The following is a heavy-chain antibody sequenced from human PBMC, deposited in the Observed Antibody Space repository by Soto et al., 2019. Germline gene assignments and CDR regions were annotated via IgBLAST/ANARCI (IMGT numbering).Heavy chain of an antibody. CDR3: AAYNSTLGTFDI. CDR2: IFTSGST. D-gene: IGHD6-13*01. J-gene: IGHJ3*02. V-gene: IGHV4-4*07. CDR1: GGSLNSYY. Sequence: TSETLSLTCTFSGGSLNSYYWTWIRQPAGKGLEWIGRIFTSGSTNNNPSLKSRVTMSVDTSKNQFSLKLSSVTAADTAVYYCAAYNSTLGTFDIWGQGTMVTVSS.